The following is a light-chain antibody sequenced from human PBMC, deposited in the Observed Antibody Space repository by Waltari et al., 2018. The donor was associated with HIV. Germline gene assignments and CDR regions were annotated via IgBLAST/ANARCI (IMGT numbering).Light chain of an antibody. Sequence: DIVMTQSPANVSVSPGARATLSCRASRSVTDNLTGDQQKPCQPLRLRIYGASTRATDIPARFSGSGSGTEFTLTISCLRSEDFAVYHCQQYKNLPRPFGQGTQLE. V-gene: IGKV3-15*01. CDR1: RSVTDN. CDR2: GAS. CDR3: QQYKNLPRP. J-gene: IGKJ2*01.